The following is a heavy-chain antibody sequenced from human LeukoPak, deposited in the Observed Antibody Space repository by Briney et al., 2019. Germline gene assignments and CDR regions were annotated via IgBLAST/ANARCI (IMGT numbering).Heavy chain of an antibody. V-gene: IGHV3-49*03. CDR1: GFTFGDYA. CDR2: IRSKAYGGTT. Sequence: GGSLRLSCTASGFTFGDYAMSWFRQAPGKGLEWVGFIRSKAYGGTTEYAASVKGRFTISRDNAKNSLYLQMNSLRAEDAAVYYCAELGITMIGGVWGKGTTVTISS. D-gene: IGHD3-10*02. CDR3: AELGITMIGGV. J-gene: IGHJ6*04.